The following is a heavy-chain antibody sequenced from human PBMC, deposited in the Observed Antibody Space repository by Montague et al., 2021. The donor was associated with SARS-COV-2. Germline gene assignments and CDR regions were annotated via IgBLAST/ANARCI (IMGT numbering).Heavy chain of an antibody. CDR2: ISYDGSNK. J-gene: IGHJ4*02. CDR1: GFTFSSYA. V-gene: IGHV3-30-3*01. CDR3: ARARSGSYYNPYDY. Sequence: SLRLSCAASGFTFSSYAMHWVRQAPGKGLEWVAVISYDGSNKYYADSVKGRFTISRDNSKNTLYLQVNSLRAEDTAVYYCARARSGSYYNPYDYWGQGTLVTVSS. D-gene: IGHD3-10*01.